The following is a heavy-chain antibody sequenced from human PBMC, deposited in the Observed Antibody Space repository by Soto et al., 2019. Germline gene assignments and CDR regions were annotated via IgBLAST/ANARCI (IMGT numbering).Heavy chain of an antibody. CDR1: GFTFSSYE. CDR2: ISSSGSTI. J-gene: IGHJ5*02. Sequence: GGSLRLSCAASGFTFSSYEMNWVRQAPGKGLEWVSYISSSGSTIYYADSVKGRFTISRDNAKNSLYLQMDSLRAEDTAVYYCARDDPPYSSSSFLWFDPWGQGTLVTVSS. CDR3: ARDDPPYSSSSFLWFDP. D-gene: IGHD6-6*01. V-gene: IGHV3-48*03.